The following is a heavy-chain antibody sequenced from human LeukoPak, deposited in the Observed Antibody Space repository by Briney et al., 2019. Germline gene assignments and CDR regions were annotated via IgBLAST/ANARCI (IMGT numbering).Heavy chain of an antibody. J-gene: IGHJ3*02. Sequence: ATETLSLTCTVSGGSISTYYWSWIRQSPGRGLEWVGYIYYSGSTNYNPSLKSRVTMSVDTSKNQFSLKLTSVTAADTAVYYCARPVYSGDENDAFDIWGQGTMVTVSS. CDR3: ARPVYSGDENDAFDI. V-gene: IGHV4-59*08. CDR1: GGSISTYY. D-gene: IGHD5-12*01. CDR2: IYYSGST.